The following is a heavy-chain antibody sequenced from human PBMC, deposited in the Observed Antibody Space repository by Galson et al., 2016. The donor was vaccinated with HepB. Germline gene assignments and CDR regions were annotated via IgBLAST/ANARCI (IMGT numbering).Heavy chain of an antibody. CDR1: GFTFDXYA. V-gene: IGHV3-9*01. CDR2: ISWNSGXI. J-gene: IGHJ5*02. Sequence: SLRLSCAASGFTFDXYAIHWVRQAXXKGLVCVSGISWNSGXISYADSVKGRFTISRDNAKNSLLLQMNSLRAEDTALYYRAKELPPRAHRSSPWR. CDR3: AKELPPRAHRSSP.